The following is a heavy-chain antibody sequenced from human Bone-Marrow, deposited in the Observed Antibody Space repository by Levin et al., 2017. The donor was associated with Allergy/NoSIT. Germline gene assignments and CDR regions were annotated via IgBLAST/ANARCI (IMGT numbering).Heavy chain of an antibody. CDR3: ARGRGFSSSWYWGF. CDR2: IYPTDSDA. D-gene: IGHD6-13*01. V-gene: IGHV5-51*03. CDR1: GYTFTTYW. J-gene: IGHJ4*02. Sequence: GASVKVSCKTSGYTFTTYWIGWMRQVPGKGLEWMGVIYPTDSDARYSPSFQGQVTFSVDKSINTAYLQWTSLKATDTAVYYCARGRGFSSSWYWGFWGQGTLVTVSS.